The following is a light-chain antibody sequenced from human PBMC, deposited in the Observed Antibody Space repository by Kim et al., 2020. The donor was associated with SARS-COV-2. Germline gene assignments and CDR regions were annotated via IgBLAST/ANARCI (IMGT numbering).Light chain of an antibody. J-gene: IGKJ1*01. CDR3: QQYGSSPRT. V-gene: IGKV3-20*01. Sequence: EIVLTQFPGTLSLSPGERATLSCRASQSVSSSYVAWYQQKPGQAPRLLIYGASRRATGIPDRFSGSGSGTDFTLTISRLEPEDFAVYYCQQYGSSPRTFGQGTRWKS. CDR1: QSVSSSY. CDR2: GAS.